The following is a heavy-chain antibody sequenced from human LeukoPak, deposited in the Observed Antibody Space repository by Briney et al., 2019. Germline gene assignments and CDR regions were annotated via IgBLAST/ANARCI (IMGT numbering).Heavy chain of an antibody. CDR3: AGPRRPTLFGVVDPNWFDP. J-gene: IGHJ5*02. D-gene: IGHD3-3*01. V-gene: IGHV4-59*01. CDR1: GGSISSYY. CDR2: IYYSGST. Sequence: PSETLSLTCTVSGGSISSYYWSWIRQPPGKGLEWIGYIYYSGSTNYNPSLKSRVTISVDTSKNQFSLKLSSVTAADTAVYYCAGPRRPTLFGVVDPNWFDPWGQGTLVTVSS.